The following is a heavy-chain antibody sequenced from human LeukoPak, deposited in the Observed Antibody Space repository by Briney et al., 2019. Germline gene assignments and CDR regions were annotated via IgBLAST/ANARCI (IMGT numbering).Heavy chain of an antibody. J-gene: IGHJ4*02. CDR2: ISWNSGSI. CDR1: GFTFDDYA. D-gene: IGHD6-19*01. Sequence: PGGSLRLSCAASGFTFDDYAMHWVRQAPGKGLEWVSGISWNSGSIGYADSVKGRFTISRDNSKNTLFLQMNSLRTEDTAVYYCARDHDSSGWNFDYWGQGTLVTVSS. CDR3: ARDHDSSGWNFDY. V-gene: IGHV3-9*01.